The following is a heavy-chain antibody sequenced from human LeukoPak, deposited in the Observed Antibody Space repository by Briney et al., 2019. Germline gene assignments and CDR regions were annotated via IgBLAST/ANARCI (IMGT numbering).Heavy chain of an antibody. Sequence: KPSQTLSLTCTVSGGSISSGGYYWSWIRQPPGKGLEWIGYIYHSGSTYYNPSLKSRVTISVDTSKNQFSLKLSSVTAADTAVYYCARDPTGLYYDSSGYQGGPGAFDIWGQGTMVTVSS. D-gene: IGHD3-22*01. CDR2: IYHSGST. CDR3: ARDPTGLYYDSSGYQGGPGAFDI. CDR1: GGSISSGGYY. V-gene: IGHV4-30-2*01. J-gene: IGHJ3*02.